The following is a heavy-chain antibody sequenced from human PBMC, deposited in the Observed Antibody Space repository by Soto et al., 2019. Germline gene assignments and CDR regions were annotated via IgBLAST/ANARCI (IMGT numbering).Heavy chain of an antibody. V-gene: IGHV5-51*01. Sequence: GESLKISCKGSGYSFTSYWIGWVRQMPGKGLEWMGIIYPGDSDTRYSPSFQGQVTISADKSISTAYLQWSSLKASDTAMYYCASAPEYYYDSSGYFPPYYFDYWGQGTLVTVSS. D-gene: IGHD3-22*01. J-gene: IGHJ4*02. CDR2: IYPGDSDT. CDR1: GYSFTSYW. CDR3: ASAPEYYYDSSGYFPPYYFDY.